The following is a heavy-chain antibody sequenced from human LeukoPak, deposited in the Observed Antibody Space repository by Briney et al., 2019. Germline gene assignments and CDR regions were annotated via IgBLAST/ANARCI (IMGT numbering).Heavy chain of an antibody. J-gene: IGHJ4*02. D-gene: IGHD4-17*01. CDR3: ARGGHGDYFDY. V-gene: IGHV3-48*01. CDR2: ISSSSSTI. Sequence: SGGSLRLSCAASGFTFSSYSMNWVRQAPGKGLEWVSYISSSSSTIYYADSVKGRFTISRDNAKNSLYLQMNSLRAEDTAVYYCARGGHGDYFDYWGQGTLVTVSS. CDR1: GFTFSSYS.